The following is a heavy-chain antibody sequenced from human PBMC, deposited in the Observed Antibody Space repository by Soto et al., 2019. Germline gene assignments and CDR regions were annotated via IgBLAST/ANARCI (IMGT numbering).Heavy chain of an antibody. CDR2: ISPYTGNT. CDR3: VMVDNYVTPTPQDV. V-gene: IGHV1-18*01. D-gene: IGHD3-16*01. CDR1: GYIFVNYG. J-gene: IGHJ6*02. Sequence: QVQLVQSGDEVKKPGASVKVSCKASGYIFVNYGIAWVRQAPRQGLEWMGWISPYTGNTHSASKVQGRLTMTTDTSTSKAYLDLGSLTSDDTAVYYCVMVDNYVTPTPQDVWGQGTTVTVSS.